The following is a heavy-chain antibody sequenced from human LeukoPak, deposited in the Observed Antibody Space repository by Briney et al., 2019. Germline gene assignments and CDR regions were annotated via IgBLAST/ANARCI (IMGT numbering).Heavy chain of an antibody. V-gene: IGHV4-4*09. CDR3: ARLRGSSSLESAFDI. CDR2: IYTSGST. CDR1: GGSISSYY. J-gene: IGHJ3*02. D-gene: IGHD6-6*01. Sequence: SETLSLTCTVSGGSISSYYWGWIRQPPGKGLEWIGYIYTSGSTNYNPSLKSRVTISVDTSKNQFSLKLSSVTAADTAVYYCARLRGSSSLESAFDIWGQGTMVTVSS.